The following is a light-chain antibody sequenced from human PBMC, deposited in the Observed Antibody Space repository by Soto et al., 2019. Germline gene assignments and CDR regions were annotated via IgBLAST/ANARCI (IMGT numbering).Light chain of an antibody. CDR3: FSYTNSSAPYV. Sequence: QSALTQPASVSGSPGQSITISCTGTTSDVGGYNYVSWYQQHPGKAPKLTIYEVSNRPSGVSNRFSGSKSGNTASLTISGLQAEDEAAYYCFSYTNSSAPYVFGTGTKVTVL. V-gene: IGLV2-14*01. J-gene: IGLJ1*01. CDR2: EVS. CDR1: TSDVGGYNY.